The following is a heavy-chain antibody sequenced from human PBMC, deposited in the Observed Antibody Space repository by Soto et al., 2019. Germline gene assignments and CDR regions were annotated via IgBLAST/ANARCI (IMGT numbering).Heavy chain of an antibody. J-gene: IGHJ4*02. Sequence: LRLSCAASGFTFNMYSINWVRQAPGKGLEWVSSISSISTYIYYADSVKGRFTISRDNAKNSLYLQMNSLRAEDTAVYYCARDGSGWSFDYWGQGTLVTVSS. D-gene: IGHD6-19*01. CDR2: ISSISTYI. V-gene: IGHV3-21*01. CDR1: GFTFNMYS. CDR3: ARDGSGWSFDY.